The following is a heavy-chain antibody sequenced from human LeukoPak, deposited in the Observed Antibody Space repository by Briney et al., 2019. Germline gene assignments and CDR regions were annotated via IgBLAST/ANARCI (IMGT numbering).Heavy chain of an antibody. V-gene: IGHV1-69*06. CDR1: GDTPHSHA. J-gene: IGHJ4*02. D-gene: IGHD1-7*01. CDR3: ARDYNWNFANSSPFVY. Sequence: GASVKVSCKSSGDTPHSHAISWVRQAPGQGLEWTGRIIPAFGTANYAQKFQGRVTITADKSTRTAYMEMSSLRSEDTAVYYCARDYNWNFANSSPFVYWGQGTLVTVSS. CDR2: IIPAFGTA.